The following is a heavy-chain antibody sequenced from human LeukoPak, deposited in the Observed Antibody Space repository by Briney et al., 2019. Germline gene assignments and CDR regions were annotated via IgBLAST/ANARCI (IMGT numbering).Heavy chain of an antibody. CDR3: AKDWRNGYSSDWYSEGYFPH. CDR1: VFIFRSYA. D-gene: IGHD6-19*01. V-gene: IGHV3-23*01. CDR2: ISRSGHRS. J-gene: IGHJ1*01. Sequence: GGSLTLSCVGSVFIFRSYAMRRGRDAPGKGLEWGSGISRSGHRSYNADSVKGRFTSSRYNAKNTLYLQMNSLRAEDMDLYYCAKDWRNGYSSDWYSEGYFPHWGQGTLVTVSS.